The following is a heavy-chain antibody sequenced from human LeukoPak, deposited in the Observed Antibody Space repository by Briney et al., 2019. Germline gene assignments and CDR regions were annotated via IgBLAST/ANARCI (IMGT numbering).Heavy chain of an antibody. CDR2: IGNLLYEGST. V-gene: IGHV4-39*01. CDR1: GASMTSTIYY. CDR3: VRHVQYCGGGKCHDHFDS. D-gene: IGHD2-15*01. J-gene: IGHJ4*02. Sequence: SETLSLTCTVSGASMTSTIYYLGWIRQTPGKGLEWIVNIGNLLYEGSTYSSPSLQSRGTISVDTSKNQLSLKLLSVTAADTAFYVCVRHVQYCGGGKCHDHFDSWGQGTLVTVSS.